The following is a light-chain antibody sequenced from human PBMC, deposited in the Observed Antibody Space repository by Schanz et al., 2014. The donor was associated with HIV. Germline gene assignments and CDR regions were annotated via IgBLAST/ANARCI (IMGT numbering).Light chain of an antibody. CDR1: QSVSNY. V-gene: IGKV3-11*01. CDR2: DAS. Sequence: EIVLTQSPATLSLSPGERATLSCRASQSVSNYLAWYQQKPGQAPRLLIYDASNRATGIPARFSGSGSGTDFTLTISRLESEDFAVYYCQQYATSPWTFGQGTKVDVK. J-gene: IGKJ1*01. CDR3: QQYATSPWT.